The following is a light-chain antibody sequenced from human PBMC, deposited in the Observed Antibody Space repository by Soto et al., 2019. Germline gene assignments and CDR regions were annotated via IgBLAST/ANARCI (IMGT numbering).Light chain of an antibody. CDR2: DAS. J-gene: IGKJ5*01. V-gene: IGKV3-15*01. CDR1: QNVLSNY. CDR3: QQYNSCPQT. Sequence: DIVLTQSPGTLSLSPGERATLSCWASQNVLSNYLAWYQQKPGQAPKLLIFDASTRATGVPARFSGCGSGTEFTLTISSLQSEDIAVYYCQQYNSCPQTFGQGTRLEIK.